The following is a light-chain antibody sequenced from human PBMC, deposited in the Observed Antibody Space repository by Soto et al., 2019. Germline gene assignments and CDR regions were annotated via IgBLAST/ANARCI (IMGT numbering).Light chain of an antibody. Sequence: IQMTQSPSSLSASDGDRVTITCRASQTISTYLNWYQQKPGKAPKLLIYASSSLQSGVPSRFSGSGSGTDFTLTITSLQPEDFATYICQQSYGMPWTFGQGTKVEV. J-gene: IGKJ1*01. CDR3: QQSYGMPWT. CDR1: QTISTY. CDR2: ASS. V-gene: IGKV1-39*01.